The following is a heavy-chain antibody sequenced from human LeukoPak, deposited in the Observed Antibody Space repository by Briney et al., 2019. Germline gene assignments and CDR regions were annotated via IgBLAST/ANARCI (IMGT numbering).Heavy chain of an antibody. CDR2: IYYSGST. J-gene: IGHJ5*02. CDR3: ARGGTTVAGTFWFDP. V-gene: IGHV4-31*03. D-gene: IGHD6-19*01. CDR1: GGSISSGGYY. Sequence: SETLSLTCTVSGGSISSGGYYWSWIRQHPGKGLEWIGYIYYSGSTYYNPSLKSRVTISVDTSKNQFSLKLSSVTAADTAVYYCARGGTTVAGTFWFDPWGQGTLVTVSS.